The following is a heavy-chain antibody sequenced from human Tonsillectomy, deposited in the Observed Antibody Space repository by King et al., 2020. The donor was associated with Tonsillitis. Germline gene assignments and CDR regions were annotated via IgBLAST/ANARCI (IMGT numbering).Heavy chain of an antibody. V-gene: IGHV3-30*18. CDR2: ISYEGSEK. Sequence: VQLVESGGGVVQPGRSLRLSCAASGFSFSSYGMHWVRQAPGKGLQWVALISYEGSEKHYADSVKGRFTISRDNSKNTLYLQMNSLSAEDTAVYYCAKDPGTAAGTVYSIEYWGQGTLVTVSS. CDR1: GFSFSSYG. D-gene: IGHD6-13*01. CDR3: AKDPGTAAGTVYSIEY. J-gene: IGHJ4*02.